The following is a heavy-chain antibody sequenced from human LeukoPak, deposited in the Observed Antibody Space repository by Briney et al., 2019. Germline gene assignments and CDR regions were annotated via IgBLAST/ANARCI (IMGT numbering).Heavy chain of an antibody. J-gene: IGHJ3*02. CDR3: FIPPYTTIFGVVIREGAFDI. D-gene: IGHD3-3*01. V-gene: IGHV3-74*01. Sequence: GGSLRLSCAASGFTFSSYWMHWVRQAQGEGLVWVSRINSVVSSTSYADSVKSRFTISRDNAKNTLYLKMNSLRAEDTAVYYCFIPPYTTIFGVVIREGAFDIWGQGTMVTVSS. CDR1: GFTFSSYW. CDR2: INSVVSST.